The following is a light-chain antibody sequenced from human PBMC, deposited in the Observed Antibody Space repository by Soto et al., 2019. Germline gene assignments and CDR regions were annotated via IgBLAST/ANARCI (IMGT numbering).Light chain of an antibody. CDR2: DAS. J-gene: IGKJ2*02. CDR1: QAIKNY. CDR3: QQFDSVPCT. Sequence: IQMTQSPSSLSTSVGDRVTITCQASQAIKNYLIWYQQKPGKAPKLLIYDASTLGTGVSSRFSGSGSGTHFTLTISSLQPEDIATYYCQQFDSVPCTFGQGTKLEMK. V-gene: IGKV1-33*01.